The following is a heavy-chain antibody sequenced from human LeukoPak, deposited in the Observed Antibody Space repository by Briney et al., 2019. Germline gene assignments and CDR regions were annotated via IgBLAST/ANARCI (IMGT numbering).Heavy chain of an antibody. D-gene: IGHD3-22*01. V-gene: IGHV3-48*04. CDR3: ARGPTEYYYDSSGYPVNY. J-gene: IGHJ4*02. CDR2: ISSSSSTI. CDR1: GFTFSSYG. Sequence: GGSLRLTCAASGFTFSSYGMNWVRQAPGKGLEWVSYISSSSSTIYYADSVKGRFTISRDNAKNSLYLQMNSLRAEDTAVYYCARGPTEYYYDSSGYPVNYWGQGTLVTVSS.